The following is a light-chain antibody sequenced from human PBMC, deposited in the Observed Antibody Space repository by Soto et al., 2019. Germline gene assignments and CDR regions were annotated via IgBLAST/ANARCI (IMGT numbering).Light chain of an antibody. CDR2: GAS. J-gene: IGKJ4*01. CDR1: QSLRTNS. Sequence: EMGWTQSPGTLSLSLGERATLSCRASQSLRTNSLAWYQQKPGQAPRLLIYGASSRATGIPDRFSGSGSGTDFTLSISRLEPEDFAVYYCQQYASSPLVTFGGGTKVDIK. V-gene: IGKV3-20*01. CDR3: QQYASSPLVT.